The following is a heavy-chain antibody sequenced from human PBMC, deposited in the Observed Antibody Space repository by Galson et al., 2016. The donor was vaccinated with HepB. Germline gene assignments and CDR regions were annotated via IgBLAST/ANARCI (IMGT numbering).Heavy chain of an antibody. V-gene: IGHV3-30*04. D-gene: IGHD3-9*01. CDR2: ISYDGRDK. CDR3: ARTTIRYFDWSPVDY. Sequence: SLRLSCATSGFTFNNYAMHWVRQPTGKGLEWVAVISYDGRDKNYEEPLKGRITISRDNSNNTIYLQMNSLRAEDTALYYWARTTIRYFDWSPVDYWGQGTLVTVSS. CDR1: GFTFNNYA. J-gene: IGHJ4*02.